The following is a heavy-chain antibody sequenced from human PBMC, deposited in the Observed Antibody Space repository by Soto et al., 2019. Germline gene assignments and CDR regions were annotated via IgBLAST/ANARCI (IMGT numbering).Heavy chain of an antibody. V-gene: IGHV3-49*03. D-gene: IGHD2-8*01. CDR2: IRSRRNGATS. CDR1: GFTFVDYA. CDR3: TRAPEIDSDTSDSQWCDS. Sequence: GGSLRLSCQASGFTFVDYALHWFRQSPGKGLEWVGLIRSRRNGATSELAASVRGRFTVSRDDSKDIASLQMDSLEVEDTGVYFCTRAPEIDSDTSDSQWCDSWGQGTRVTVSS. J-gene: IGHJ1*01.